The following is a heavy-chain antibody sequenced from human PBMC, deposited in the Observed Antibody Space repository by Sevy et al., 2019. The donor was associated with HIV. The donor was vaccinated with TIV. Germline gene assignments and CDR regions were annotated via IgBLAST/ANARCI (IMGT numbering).Heavy chain of an antibody. J-gene: IGHJ6*03. CDR2: TFIAGRT. V-gene: IGHV3-66*02. Sequence: GGSLRLSCAASGFTVNTNYMTWDRQSPGKGLEWVSLTFIAGRTYYADSVKGRFTISSDNSRNTVYLQMNSLRLEDTGVYYCARETKAVAFSWYYYYMDVWGKGTTVTVSS. CDR3: ARETKAVAFSWYYYYMDV. CDR1: GFTVNTNY. D-gene: IGHD6-19*01.